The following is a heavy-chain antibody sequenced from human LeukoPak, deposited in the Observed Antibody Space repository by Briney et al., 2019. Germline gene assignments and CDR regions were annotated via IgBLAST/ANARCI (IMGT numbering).Heavy chain of an antibody. CDR3: ARVTTVTTHFDY. Sequence: GGSLRLSCAASGFTFSSYSMNWVRQAPGKGLEWVSYISSSSTIYYADSVKGRFTISRDNAKNSLYLQMNSLRDEDTAVYYCARVTTVTTHFDYWGQGTLVTVSS. D-gene: IGHD4-17*01. CDR2: ISSSSTI. V-gene: IGHV3-48*02. J-gene: IGHJ4*02. CDR1: GFTFSSYS.